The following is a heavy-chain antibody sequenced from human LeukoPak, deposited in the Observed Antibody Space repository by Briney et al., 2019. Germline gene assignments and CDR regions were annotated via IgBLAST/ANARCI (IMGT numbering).Heavy chain of an antibody. V-gene: IGHV4-59*08. CDR3: ARQDYVWGSAFDI. D-gene: IGHD3-16*01. Sequence: SETLSLTCTVSGGSISSYYWSWIRQPPGKGLEWIGYIYYSGSANYNPSLKSRVTISVDTSKNQFSLKLSSVTAADTAVYYCARQDYVWGSAFDIWGQGTMVTVSS. CDR2: IYYSGSA. J-gene: IGHJ3*02. CDR1: GGSISSYY.